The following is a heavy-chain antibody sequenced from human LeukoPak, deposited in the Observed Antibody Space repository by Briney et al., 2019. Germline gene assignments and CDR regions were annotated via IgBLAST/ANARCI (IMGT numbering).Heavy chain of an antibody. Sequence: PSETLSLTCTVSGGSISSYYWSWIRQPPGKALEWIGYIYYSGSTNYNPSLKSRVTISVDTSKNPFSLKLSSVTAADTAVYYCARDSSTSDIPWGNWFDPWGQGTLVTVSS. J-gene: IGHJ5*02. CDR1: GGSISSYY. D-gene: IGHD2-2*01. CDR3: ARDSSTSDIPWGNWFDP. CDR2: IYYSGST. V-gene: IGHV4-59*01.